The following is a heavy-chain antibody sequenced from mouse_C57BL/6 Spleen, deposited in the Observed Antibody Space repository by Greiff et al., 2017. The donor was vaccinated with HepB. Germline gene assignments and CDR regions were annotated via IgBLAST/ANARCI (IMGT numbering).Heavy chain of an antibody. J-gene: IGHJ1*03. CDR3: ASHYYGSSGYFDV. V-gene: IGHV5-12*01. CDR2: ISNGGGST. CDR1: GFTFSDYY. D-gene: IGHD1-1*01. Sequence: EVQLVESGGGLVQPGGSLKLSCAASGFTFSDYYMYWVRQTPEKRLEWVAYISNGGGSTYYPDTVKGRFTISRDNAKNTLYLQMSRLKSEDTAMYYCASHYYGSSGYFDVWGTGTTVTVSA.